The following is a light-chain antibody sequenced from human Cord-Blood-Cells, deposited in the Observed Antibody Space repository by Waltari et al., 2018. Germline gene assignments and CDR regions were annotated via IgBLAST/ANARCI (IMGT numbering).Light chain of an antibody. CDR3: QQYDNLPIT. CDR1: QDISNY. J-gene: IGKJ5*01. CDR2: DAS. Sequence: DIQMTQSPSSLSASVGDRVTITCQASQDISNYLKWYQQKPGKAPKLLIYDASNLETGVPSMFSGSGSGTDFTFTISSLQPEDIATYYCQQYDNLPITFGQGTRLEIK. V-gene: IGKV1-33*01.